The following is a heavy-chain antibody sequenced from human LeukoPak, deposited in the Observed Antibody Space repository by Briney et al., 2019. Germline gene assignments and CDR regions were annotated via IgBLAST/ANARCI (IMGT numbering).Heavy chain of an antibody. CDR3: AREAKKGRGYSYGTSDDAFDI. D-gene: IGHD5-18*01. CDR1: GYTFTGYY. J-gene: IGHJ3*02. V-gene: IGHV1-2*02. CDR2: INPNSGGT. Sequence: ASVKVSCKASGYTFTGYYMHWVRQAPGQGLEWMGWINPNSGGTNYAQKFQGRVTMTRDTSISTAYMELSRLGSDDTAVYYCAREAKKGRGYSYGTSDDAFDIWGQGTMVTVSS.